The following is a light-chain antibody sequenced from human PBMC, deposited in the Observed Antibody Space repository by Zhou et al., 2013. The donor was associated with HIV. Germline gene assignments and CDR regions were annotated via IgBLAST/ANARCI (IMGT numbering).Light chain of an antibody. CDR2: AAS. Sequence: DIQMTQSPSSLSASVGDRVTITCRASQGIRHDLGWYQQQPGKAPKLLIFAASSLQSGVPSRFSGSGSGTDFTLTISSLQPEDFATYYCQQSYSTSRGTWTFGQGTKVEIK. V-gene: IGKV1-39*01. J-gene: IGKJ1*01. CDR1: QGIRHD. CDR3: QQSYSTSRGTWT.